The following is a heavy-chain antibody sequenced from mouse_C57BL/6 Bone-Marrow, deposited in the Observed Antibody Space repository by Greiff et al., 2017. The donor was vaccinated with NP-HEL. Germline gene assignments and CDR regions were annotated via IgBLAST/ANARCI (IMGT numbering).Heavy chain of an antibody. CDR3: ASSEVTTVAFDY. CDR1: GYTFTDYN. Sequence: EVQLQQSGPELVKPGASVKMSCKASGYTFTDYNMHWVKQSHGKSLEWIGYINPNNGGTSYTQKFKGKATLTVNKSSSTAYMELRSLTSADSAVDYCASSEVTTVAFDYWGQGTTLTVSS. D-gene: IGHD1-1*01. J-gene: IGHJ2*01. CDR2: INPNNGGT. V-gene: IGHV1-22*01.